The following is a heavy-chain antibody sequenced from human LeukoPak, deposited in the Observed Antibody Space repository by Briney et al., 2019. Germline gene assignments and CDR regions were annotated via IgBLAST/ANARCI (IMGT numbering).Heavy chain of an antibody. CDR3: ARRYCSSTSCYYFDY. D-gene: IGHD2-2*01. Sequence: ASVKVSCKASGYTFSGYYMHWVRQAPGQGLEWMGWINANRGGTNYAQRFQGRVTMTRDTSITTAYMELSRLKSDDTAVYYCARRYCSSTSCYYFDYWGQGTLVTVSS. V-gene: IGHV1-2*02. J-gene: IGHJ4*02. CDR1: GYTFSGYY. CDR2: INANRGGT.